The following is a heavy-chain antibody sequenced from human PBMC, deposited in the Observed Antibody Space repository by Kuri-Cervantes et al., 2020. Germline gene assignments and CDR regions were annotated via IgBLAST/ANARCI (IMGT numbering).Heavy chain of an antibody. CDR3: ARGNRWIQLGYYYYMDV. J-gene: IGHJ6*03. CDR1: GFTFSSYD. V-gene: IGHV3-13*01. D-gene: IGHD5-18*01. CDR2: ISTAGDT. Sequence: GESLKISCAASGFTFSSYDMHWVRQATGKGLEWVSAISTAGDTYYPGSVKGRFTISRDNAKNSLYLQMNSLRAEDTALYYCARGNRWIQLGYYYYMDVWGKGTTVTVSS.